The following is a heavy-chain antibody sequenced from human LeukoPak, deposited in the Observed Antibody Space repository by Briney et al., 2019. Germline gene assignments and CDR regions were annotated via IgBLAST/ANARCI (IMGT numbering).Heavy chain of an antibody. CDR1: GYTFSTYA. V-gene: IGHV1-18*04. D-gene: IGHD1-26*01. CDR2: ICTYNGVT. CDR3: ARDRGSSDY. Sequence: ASVKVSCKASGYTFSTYAFSWVRQAPGQGLEWMGWICTYNGVTNYAQRLQDRVTLTTDTSTSTAYMELRNLTSDDTAVYYCARDRGSSDYWGQGTLVIVSS. J-gene: IGHJ4*02.